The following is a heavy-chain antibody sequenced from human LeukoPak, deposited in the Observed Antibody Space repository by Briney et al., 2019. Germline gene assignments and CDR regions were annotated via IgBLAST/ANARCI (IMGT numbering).Heavy chain of an antibody. CDR3: VRHDFTFDY. Sequence: PSETLSPTCTVSGDSISLYYWSWIRQPPGKGLEWIGYIYYTGSTKSNPSLKSRATISLDTSKNQFSLKLSSVTAADTAVYFCVRHDFTFDYWGQGILVTVSS. CDR2: IYYTGST. CDR1: GDSISLYY. V-gene: IGHV4-59*08. J-gene: IGHJ4*02.